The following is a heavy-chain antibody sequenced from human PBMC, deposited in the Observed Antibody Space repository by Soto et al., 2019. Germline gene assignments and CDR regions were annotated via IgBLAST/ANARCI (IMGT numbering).Heavy chain of an antibody. CDR3: AKPEITMVRGVIIIGYFDY. Sequence: GGSLRLSCAASGFTFSSYAMSWVRQAPGKGLEWVSAISGSGGSTYYADSVKGRFTLSTDNSKNTLYLQMNSLRAEDTAVYSGAKPEITMVRGVIIIGYFDYWGQGTLVTVSS. CDR2: ISGSGGST. CDR1: GFTFSSYA. D-gene: IGHD3-10*01. V-gene: IGHV3-23*01. J-gene: IGHJ4*02.